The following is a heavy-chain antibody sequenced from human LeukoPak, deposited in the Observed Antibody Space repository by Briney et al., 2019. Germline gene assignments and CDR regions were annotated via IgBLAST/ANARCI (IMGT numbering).Heavy chain of an antibody. J-gene: IGHJ4*02. V-gene: IGHV4-59*11. Sequence: SETLSLTCTVSGGSISSHFWRWIRHPPGKGLEWIGNIYNSGTTNHNPSLESRVTISVDTSKNQLSLQLTSVTAADTAVYYCTKATQWLAFDYWGRGTLVTLSS. D-gene: IGHD6-19*01. CDR3: TKATQWLAFDY. CDR1: GGSISSHF. CDR2: IYNSGTT.